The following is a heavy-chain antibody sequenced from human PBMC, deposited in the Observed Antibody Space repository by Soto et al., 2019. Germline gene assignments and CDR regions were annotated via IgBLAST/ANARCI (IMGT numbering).Heavy chain of an antibody. D-gene: IGHD6-13*01. Sequence: QVQLVESGGGVVQPGRSLRLSCAASGFTFSSYGMHWVRQAPGKGLEWVAVISYDGSNKYYADSVKGRFTISRDNSKNTLYLQMHSLRAEDTAVYYCAKGDGGSSWVSAVDYWGQGTLVTVSS. CDR1: GFTFSSYG. V-gene: IGHV3-30*18. CDR3: AKGDGGSSWVSAVDY. J-gene: IGHJ4*02. CDR2: ISYDGSNK.